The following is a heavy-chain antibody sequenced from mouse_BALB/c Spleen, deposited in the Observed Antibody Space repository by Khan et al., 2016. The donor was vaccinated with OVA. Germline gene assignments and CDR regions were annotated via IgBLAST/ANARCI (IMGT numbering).Heavy chain of an antibody. Sequence: QIQLVQSGPELKKPGETVKISCKASGHTFTKFGMNWVKQAPGKGLTWMGWINTYTGEPTYADDFHGRFAFSLETSASTAYLQFNNLKNEDTATSYCSSTPYLSYVLDNWGQGTSVTVSP. CDR2: INTYTGEP. CDR1: GHTFTKFG. D-gene: IGHD2-10*01. J-gene: IGHJ4*01. V-gene: IGHV9-3-1*01. CDR3: SSTPYLSYVLDN.